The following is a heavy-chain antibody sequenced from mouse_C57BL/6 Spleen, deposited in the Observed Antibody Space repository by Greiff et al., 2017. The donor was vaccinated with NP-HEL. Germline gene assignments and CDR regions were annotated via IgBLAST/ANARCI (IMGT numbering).Heavy chain of an antibody. Sequence: VKLVESGPGLVAPSQSLSITCTVSGFSLTSYAISWVRQPPGKGLEWLGVIWTGGGTNYNSALKSRLSISKDNSKSQVFLKMNSLQTDDTARYYCARERNYYGSSPAWFAYWGQGTLVTVSA. D-gene: IGHD1-1*01. J-gene: IGHJ3*01. CDR3: ARERNYYGSSPAWFAY. CDR1: GFSLTSYA. V-gene: IGHV2-9-1*01. CDR2: IWTGGGT.